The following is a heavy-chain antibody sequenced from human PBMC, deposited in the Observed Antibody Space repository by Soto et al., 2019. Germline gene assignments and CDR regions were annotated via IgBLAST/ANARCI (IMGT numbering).Heavy chain of an antibody. V-gene: IGHV3-72*01. CDR3: ALNYYGLDV. J-gene: IGHJ6*02. CDR1: GFRFSDFY. CDR2: SRSKGDTYST. Sequence: PGGSLRLSCAASGFRFSDFYMDWVRQAPGEGLEWVGRSRSKGDTYSTQFAASVEGRFSISRDESQDSLFLEMNSLKIEDTAIYYCALNYYGLDVLGQGTTVTVSS.